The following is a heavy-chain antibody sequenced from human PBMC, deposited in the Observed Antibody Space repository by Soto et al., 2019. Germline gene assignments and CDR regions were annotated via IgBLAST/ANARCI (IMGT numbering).Heavy chain of an antibody. J-gene: IGHJ4*02. D-gene: IGHD2-2*02. CDR1: GGSISSSSYY. CDR3: ARYCSSTSCYIEGLVY. CDR2: IYYSGST. Sequence: SETLSLTCTVSGGSISSSSYYWGWIRQPPGKGLEWIGSIYYSGSTYYNPSLKSRVTISVDTSKNQFSLKLSSVTAAATAVYYCARYCSSTSCYIEGLVYWGQGTLVTVSS. V-gene: IGHV4-39*01.